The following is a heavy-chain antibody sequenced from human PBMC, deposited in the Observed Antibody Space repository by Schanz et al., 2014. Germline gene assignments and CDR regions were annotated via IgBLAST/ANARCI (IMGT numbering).Heavy chain of an antibody. Sequence: EVRLVESGGGLVKPGGSLRLSCTASGFSFDSYNMNWVRQSPGKGLEWVAFLSFDSRHIYYADSVKGRFTISRDNAKSSLHLKMTTLRADDTAVYYCARDGVAATTDFEYWGQGALVTVSS. D-gene: IGHD1-1*01. CDR2: LSFDSRHI. J-gene: IGHJ4*02. CDR1: GFSFDSYN. CDR3: ARDGVAATTDFEY. V-gene: IGHV3-21*02.